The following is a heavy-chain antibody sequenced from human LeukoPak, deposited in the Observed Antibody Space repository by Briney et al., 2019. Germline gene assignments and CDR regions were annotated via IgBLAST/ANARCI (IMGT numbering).Heavy chain of an antibody. J-gene: IGHJ4*02. D-gene: IGHD3-3*01. V-gene: IGHV4-34*01. CDR3: AREGPWSNALLY. CDR2: INHSGST. CDR1: GGSFSGYY. Sequence: SETLSLTCAVYGGSFSGYYWSWIRQPPGKGLEWIGEINHSGSTNYNPSLKSRVTISVDTSKNQFSLKLSSVTAADTAVYYCAREGPWSNALLYWGQGTLVTVSS.